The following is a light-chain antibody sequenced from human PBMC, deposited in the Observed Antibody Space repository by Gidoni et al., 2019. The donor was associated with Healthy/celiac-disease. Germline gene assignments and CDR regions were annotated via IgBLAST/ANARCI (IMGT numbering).Light chain of an antibody. CDR2: GNS. Sequence: QSVLTQPPSVSGAPGQRVTISCTGSSSNIGAGYDVHWYQQLPGTAPKLLIYGNSKRPSGVPDRFSGSKSGTSASLAITGLQAEDEADYYCQSYDSSRNVVFGGGTKLTV. J-gene: IGLJ2*01. CDR1: SSNIGAGYD. CDR3: QSYDSSRNVV. V-gene: IGLV1-40*01.